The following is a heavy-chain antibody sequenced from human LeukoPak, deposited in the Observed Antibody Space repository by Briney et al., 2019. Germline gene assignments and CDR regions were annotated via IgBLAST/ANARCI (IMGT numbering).Heavy chain of an antibody. D-gene: IGHD3-3*01. CDR2: INHSGST. V-gene: IGHV4-34*01. CDR3: ARRARSQYYDFWSGSAFTGAFDI. J-gene: IGHJ3*02. CDR1: GGSFSGYY. Sequence: SETLSLTCAVYGGSFSGYYWSWIRQPPGKGLEWLGEINHSGSTNYNPSLKSRVTISVDTSKNQFSLKLSSVTAADTAVYYCARRARSQYYDFWSGSAFTGAFDIWGQGTMVTVSS.